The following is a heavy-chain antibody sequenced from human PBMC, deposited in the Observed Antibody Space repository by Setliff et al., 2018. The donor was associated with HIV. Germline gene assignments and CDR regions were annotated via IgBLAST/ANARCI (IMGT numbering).Heavy chain of an antibody. CDR2: VHTNGST. D-gene: IGHD3-16*01. CDR3: AKRTFGSGRLDP. Sequence: PSETLSLTCTVSGGSITSENSFWSWIRQPAGKGLEWIGHVHTNGSTNYNPSLKSRVTISMDTSKNQFSLNLNSVTATDTAVYYCAKRTFGSGRLDPWGQGTLVTVSS. J-gene: IGHJ5*02. V-gene: IGHV4-61*09. CDR1: GGSITSENSF.